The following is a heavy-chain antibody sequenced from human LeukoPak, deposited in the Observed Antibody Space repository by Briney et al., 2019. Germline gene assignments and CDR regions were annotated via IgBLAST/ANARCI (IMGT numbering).Heavy chain of an antibody. Sequence: PGGSLRLSCAASGFTFSSYSMNWVRQAPGKGLEWVSSISSSSYIYYADSVKGRFTISRDNAKNSLYLQMNSLRAEDTAVYYCARDRSDNEYSYGAFDYWGQGTLVTVSS. V-gene: IGHV3-21*01. D-gene: IGHD5-18*01. CDR2: ISSSSYI. CDR3: ARDRSDNEYSYGAFDY. J-gene: IGHJ4*02. CDR1: GFTFSSYS.